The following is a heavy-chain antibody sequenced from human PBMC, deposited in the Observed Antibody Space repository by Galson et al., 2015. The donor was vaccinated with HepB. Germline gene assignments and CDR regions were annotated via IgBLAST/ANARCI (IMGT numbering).Heavy chain of an antibody. V-gene: IGHV3-48*04. CDR1: GFTFSSYS. D-gene: IGHD6-13*01. CDR2: ISSSSSTI. CDR3: ARVFKAAPWWFDP. J-gene: IGHJ5*02. Sequence: SLRLSCAASGFTFSSYSMNWVRQAPGKGLEWVSYISSSSSTIYYADSVKGRFTISRDNAKNSLYLQMNSLRAEDTAVYYCARVFKAAPWWFDPWGQGTLVTVSS.